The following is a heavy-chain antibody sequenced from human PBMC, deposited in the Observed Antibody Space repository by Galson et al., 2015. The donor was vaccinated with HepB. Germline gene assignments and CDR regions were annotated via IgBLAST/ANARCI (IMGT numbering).Heavy chain of an antibody. Sequence: SLRLSCAASGFILSDSYMSWIRQAPGKGLEWLSYISGGTTYSNYADSVKGRFTISRDNAKKSLYLQINSLRADDTAVYYFARVADSDYGDHTHFDYWGQGSLVTVSS. CDR1: GFILSDSY. J-gene: IGHJ4*02. V-gene: IGHV3-11*06. D-gene: IGHD4-17*01. CDR2: ISGGTTYS. CDR3: ARVADSDYGDHTHFDY.